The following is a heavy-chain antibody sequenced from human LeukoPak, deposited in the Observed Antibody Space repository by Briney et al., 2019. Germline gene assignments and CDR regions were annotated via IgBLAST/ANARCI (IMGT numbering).Heavy chain of an antibody. CDR2: VIPIFGTS. D-gene: IGHD5-24*01. CDR3: ARGSLEMATITKFDY. J-gene: IGHJ4*02. Sequence: SVKVSCKASGGTFSSYAISWVRQAPGQGLEWMGGVIPIFGTSNYAQKFQGRVTITTDGSTSTAYMELTSLRSEDTAVYSCARGSLEMATITKFDYWGQGTLVAVSS. V-gene: IGHV1-69*05. CDR1: GGTFSSYA.